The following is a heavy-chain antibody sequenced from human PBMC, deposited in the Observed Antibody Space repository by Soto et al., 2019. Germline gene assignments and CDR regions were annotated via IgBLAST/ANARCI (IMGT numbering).Heavy chain of an antibody. CDR1: GFTFSSYA. CDR2: ISGSGGST. Sequence: GGSLRLSCAASGFTFSSYAMSWVRQAPGKGLEWVSAISGSGGSTYYADSVKGRFTISRDNSKNTLYLQMNSLRAEDTAVYYCAKSPLFDILTGPSFDYWGQGTLVTVSS. CDR3: AKSPLFDILTGPSFDY. J-gene: IGHJ4*02. D-gene: IGHD3-9*01. V-gene: IGHV3-23*01.